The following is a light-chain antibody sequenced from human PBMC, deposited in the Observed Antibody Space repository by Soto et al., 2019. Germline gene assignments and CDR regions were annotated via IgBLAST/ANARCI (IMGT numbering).Light chain of an antibody. Sequence: EIVMTQSPATLSVSPGGRATLSCRASQSVSSYLAWYQQRPGQPPRLLIYRASTRATNIPARFSGSGSGTEFSLTISSRQSEDFAVYYCQQYSTWPPRYTFGQGTKLEI. J-gene: IGKJ2*01. CDR3: QQYSTWPPRYT. V-gene: IGKV3-15*01. CDR1: QSVSSY. CDR2: RAS.